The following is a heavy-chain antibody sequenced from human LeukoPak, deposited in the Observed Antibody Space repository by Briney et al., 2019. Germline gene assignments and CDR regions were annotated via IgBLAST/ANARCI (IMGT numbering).Heavy chain of an antibody. CDR3: ARVSGSNGVDNQPYYYYGMDV. V-gene: IGHV7-4-1*02. D-gene: IGHD1-26*01. CDR1: GYTFTSYA. J-gene: IGHJ6*02. Sequence: ASVKVSCKASGYTFTSYAMNWVRQAPGQGLEWMGWINTNTGNPTYAQGFTGRFVFSLDTSVSTAYLQISSLKAEDTAVYYCARVSGSNGVDNQPYYYYGMDVWGQGTTVTVSS. CDR2: INTNTGNP.